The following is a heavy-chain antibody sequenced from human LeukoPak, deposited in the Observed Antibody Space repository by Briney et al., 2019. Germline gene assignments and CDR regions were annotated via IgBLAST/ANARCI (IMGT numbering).Heavy chain of an antibody. J-gene: IGHJ3*02. CDR1: GDSVSSNSAA. V-gene: IGHV6-1*01. CDR3: ARVRGGYDFEAPSSAFDI. D-gene: IGHD5-12*01. CDR2: TYYRSKWFN. Sequence: SQTLSLTCAISGDSVSSNSAAWNWIRQSPSRGLEWLGRTYYRSKWFNDYALSVKSRITINPDTSKNQFSLQLNSVTPEDTAVYYCARVRGGYDFEAPSSAFDIWGQGTMVTVSS.